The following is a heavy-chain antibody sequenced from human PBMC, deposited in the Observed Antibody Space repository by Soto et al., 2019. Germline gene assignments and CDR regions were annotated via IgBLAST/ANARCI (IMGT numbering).Heavy chain of an antibody. Sequence: GGSLRLSCAASGFTFRSYVMSWVRQAPGKGQEWVAAVSGSGGSTYYADPVKGRFTISRDNSKNTRYLQMSSLRVEDTAIYYCAKSGRYTGYAFIFDSRGQGTLVTVSS. V-gene: IGHV3-23*01. J-gene: IGHJ4*02. CDR2: VSGSGGST. CDR3: AKSGRYTGYAFIFDS. CDR1: GFTFRSYV. D-gene: IGHD5-12*01.